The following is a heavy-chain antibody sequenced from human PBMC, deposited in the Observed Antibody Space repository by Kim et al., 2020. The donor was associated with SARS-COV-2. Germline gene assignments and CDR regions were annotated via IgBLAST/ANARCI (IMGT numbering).Heavy chain of an antibody. Sequence: GGSLRLSCAASGFTFSSYGMHWVRQAPGKGLEWVAVIWYDGSNKYYADSVKGRFTISRDNSKNTLYLQMNSLRAEDTAVYYCARTETNVLRYFDWSGSYYSGMDGWGQGTTVTVS. V-gene: IGHV3-33*01. CDR1: GFTFSSYG. J-gene: IGHJ6*02. CDR3: ARTETNVLRYFDWSGSYYSGMDG. D-gene: IGHD3-9*01. CDR2: IWYDGSNK.